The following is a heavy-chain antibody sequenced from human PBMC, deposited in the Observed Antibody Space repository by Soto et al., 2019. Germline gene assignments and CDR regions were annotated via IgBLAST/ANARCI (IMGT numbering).Heavy chain of an antibody. Sequence: EVRLWESGGGLVQPGGSLRLSCGGSGFIFSSNAMSWVRQAPGKGLEWVSSISGDGYSADYADSVKGRFTVSRHNSKSTLYLQMNSLRAQDTAVYYCAKRHYYGSGNFYLAKWGQGTLVTVSS. D-gene: IGHD3-10*01. CDR1: GFIFSSNA. CDR2: ISGDGYSA. CDR3: AKRHYYGSGNFYLAK. V-gene: IGHV3-23*01. J-gene: IGHJ4*03.